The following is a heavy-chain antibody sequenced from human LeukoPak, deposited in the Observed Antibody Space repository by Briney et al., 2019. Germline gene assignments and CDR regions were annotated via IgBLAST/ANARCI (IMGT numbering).Heavy chain of an antibody. V-gene: IGHV3-23*01. J-gene: IGHJ4*02. CDR2: ISSGGRST. CDR1: GFTFSSYG. D-gene: IGHD6-13*01. CDR3: AKITTPGTTRSFDY. Sequence: GGSLRLSCAASGFTFSSYGMSWVRQAPGKGLEWVSAISSGGRSTYYADSVKGRFTISRDSSTLYLQMNSLRAEDTAAYYCAKITTPGTTRSFDYWGQGTLVTVSS.